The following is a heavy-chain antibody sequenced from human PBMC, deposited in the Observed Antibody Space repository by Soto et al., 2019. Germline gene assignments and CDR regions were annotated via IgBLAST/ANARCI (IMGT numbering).Heavy chain of an antibody. V-gene: IGHV4-34*01. CDR3: ARGLKVGAIDY. Sequence: QVQLQQWGAGLLKPSETLSLTCAVYGGSFSGYYWSWIRQPPGKGLEWIGEINHSGSTNYNPSLKSRVTISVDTSKNQFSLKLSSVTAADTAVYYCARGLKVGAIDYWGQGTLVTVSS. D-gene: IGHD1-26*01. CDR2: INHSGST. CDR1: GGSFSGYY. J-gene: IGHJ4*02.